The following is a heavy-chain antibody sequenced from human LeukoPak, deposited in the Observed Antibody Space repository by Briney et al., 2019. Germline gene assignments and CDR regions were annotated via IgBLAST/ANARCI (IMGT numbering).Heavy chain of an antibody. V-gene: IGHV3-30*18. J-gene: IGHJ4*02. CDR3: AKDRGYSHGFDY. Sequence: GGSLRLSCAASGFTFSSYGMHWVRQAPGKGLDWVAAISYDGRNKEYVDSVKGRFTISRDNSKNTLYLQMNSLRAEDTAVYNCAKDRGYSHGFDYWGQGTLVTVSS. CDR1: GFTFSSYG. D-gene: IGHD5-18*01. CDR2: ISYDGRNK.